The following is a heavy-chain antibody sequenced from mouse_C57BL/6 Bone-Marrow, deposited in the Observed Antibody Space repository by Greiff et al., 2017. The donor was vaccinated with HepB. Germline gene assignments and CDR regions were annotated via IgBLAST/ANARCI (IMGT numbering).Heavy chain of an antibody. CDR2: ISNLAYSI. V-gene: IGHV5-15*04. J-gene: IGHJ4*01. Sequence: EVKLVESGGGLVQPGGSLKLSCAASGFTFSDYGMAWVRQAPRKGPEWVAFISNLAYSIYYADTVTGRFTISRENAKNTLDLEMSSLRSEDTAMYYCARRAMAPYYAMDYWGQGTSVTVSS. CDR1: GFTFSDYG. D-gene: IGHD1-1*02. CDR3: ARRAMAPYYAMDY.